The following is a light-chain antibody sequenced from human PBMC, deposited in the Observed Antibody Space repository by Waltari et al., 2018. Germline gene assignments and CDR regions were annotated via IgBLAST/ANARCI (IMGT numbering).Light chain of an antibody. V-gene: IGKV1-5*03. Sequence: DIQMTQSPSSLTASIGARVTFTCRPSQSISSWLAWYQQKPGKAPKLLISKASTLESGVPSRFSGSGSGTEFTLTISSLQPDDFATYYCQQYTSFSLTFGGGTTVEIK. CDR2: KAS. CDR1: QSISSW. CDR3: QQYTSFSLT. J-gene: IGKJ4*01.